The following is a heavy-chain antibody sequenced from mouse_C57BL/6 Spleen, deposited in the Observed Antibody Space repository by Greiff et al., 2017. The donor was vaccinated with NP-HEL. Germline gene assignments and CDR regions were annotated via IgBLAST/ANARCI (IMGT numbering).Heavy chain of an antibody. J-gene: IGHJ4*01. D-gene: IGHD1-1*01. V-gene: IGHV1-15*01. CDR3: TRSTTTVVDPMDY. Sequence: VQLQQSGAELVRPGASVTLSCKASGYTFTDYEMHWVKQTPVHGLEWIGAIDPETGGTAYNQKFKGKAILTADKSSSTAYMELRSLTSEDSAVYYCTRSTTTVVDPMDYWGQGTSVTVSS. CDR1: GYTFTDYE. CDR2: IDPETGGT.